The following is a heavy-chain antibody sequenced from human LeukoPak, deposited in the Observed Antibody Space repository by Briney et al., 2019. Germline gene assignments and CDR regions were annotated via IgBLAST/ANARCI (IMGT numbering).Heavy chain of an antibody. Sequence: PGGSLRLSCAASGFTFSSYGMHWVRQAPGKGLEWVAFIRYDGSNKYYADSVKGRFTISRDNSKNTLYLQMNSLRAEDTAVYYCAKEGIHIHYHYMDVWGKGTTVTVSS. J-gene: IGHJ6*03. CDR2: IRYDGSNK. CDR1: GFTFSSYG. V-gene: IGHV3-30*02. D-gene: IGHD2-21*01. CDR3: AKEGIHIHYHYMDV.